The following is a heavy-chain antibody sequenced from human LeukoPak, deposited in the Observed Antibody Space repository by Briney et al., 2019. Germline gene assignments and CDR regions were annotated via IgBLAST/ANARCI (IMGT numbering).Heavy chain of an antibody. D-gene: IGHD5-18*01. J-gene: IGHJ5*02. CDR3: ARFQDTARFDP. V-gene: IGHV1-69*01. CDR2: IIPIFGTA. CDR1: GGTFSSYA. Sequence: GSSVKVSCKASGGTFSSYAISWVRQAPGQGLEWMGGIIPIFGTANYAQKFQGRVTITADESTSTAYMELSGLRSEDTAVYYCARFQDTARFDPWGQGTLVTVSS.